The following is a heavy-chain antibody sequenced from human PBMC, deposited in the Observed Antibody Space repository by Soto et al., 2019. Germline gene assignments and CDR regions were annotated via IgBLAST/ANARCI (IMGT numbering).Heavy chain of an antibody. CDR3: ASSLFYYDSGDYGEYFHH. J-gene: IGHJ1*01. D-gene: IGHD3-22*01. CDR2: IIPILGIA. Sequence: SVKVSCKSSGGTFSSYTVNWVRQAPGQGLEWLGRIIPILGIAKYAQKFQGRVTITADISTSTAYMELSSLRSEDTAVYYCASSLFYYDSGDYGEYFHHWAQGTLVTVSS. V-gene: IGHV1-69*02. CDR1: GGTFSSYT.